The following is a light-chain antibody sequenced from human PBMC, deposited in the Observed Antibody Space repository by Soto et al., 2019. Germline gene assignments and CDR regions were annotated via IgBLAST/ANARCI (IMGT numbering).Light chain of an antibody. V-gene: IGKV1-9*01. CDR1: QGISNF. CDR2: GAS. J-gene: IGKJ4*01. Sequence: DIQLPQSPSFLSASVGHRVTITCRASQGISNFLAWFQQKPGKAPKLLIYGASKLQSGVPSRFSGSGSGTEFTLTISSLQPGDFAPCYCQQINSYFGGGTKGEI. CDR3: QQINSY.